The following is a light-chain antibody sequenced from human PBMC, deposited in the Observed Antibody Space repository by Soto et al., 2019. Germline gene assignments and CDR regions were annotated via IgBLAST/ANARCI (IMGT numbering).Light chain of an antibody. CDR3: QLSYSTPPYT. J-gene: IGKJ2*01. CDR1: QSISSY. V-gene: IGKV1-39*01. CDR2: AAS. Sequence: DIQMTQSPSSLSASVGDRVTITCRASQSISSYLNWYQQKPGKAPKLLIYAASSLQSGVPSRFSGSASGTDFTLTISSLQPEDFAPYYCQLSYSTPPYTFGQGTKLEIK.